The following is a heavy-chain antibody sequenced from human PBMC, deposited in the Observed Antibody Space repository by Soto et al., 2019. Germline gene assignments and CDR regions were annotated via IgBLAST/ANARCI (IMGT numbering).Heavy chain of an antibody. J-gene: IGHJ6*02. CDR3: AQSRITLRQRAPWGMAV. D-gene: IGHD3-10*01. Sequence: QITLKESGPTLVKPTQTLTLTCTFSGFSLSTSGVGVGWIRQPPGKALEWLALIYWDDDKRYSPSLKSRLTLTKDTPKNQVVLTRTTRDPVDTSTSYWAQSRITLRQRAPWGMAVWGQGTTVTVSS. CDR2: IYWDDDK. CDR1: GFSLSTSGVG. V-gene: IGHV2-5*02.